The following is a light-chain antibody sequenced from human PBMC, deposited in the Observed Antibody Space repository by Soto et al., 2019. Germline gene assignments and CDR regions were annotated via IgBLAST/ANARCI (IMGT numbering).Light chain of an antibody. CDR3: HQRSTWPFT. J-gene: IGKJ3*01. V-gene: IGKV3-11*01. Sequence: EIVLTQSPATLSLSPGERANLSCRASQSISSYLAWYQQKPDQAPRLLIYDASNRATGIPARFSGSGSGTDFTITISSLEPEDFAVYYCHQRSTWPFTFGPGTKVDIK. CDR2: DAS. CDR1: QSISSY.